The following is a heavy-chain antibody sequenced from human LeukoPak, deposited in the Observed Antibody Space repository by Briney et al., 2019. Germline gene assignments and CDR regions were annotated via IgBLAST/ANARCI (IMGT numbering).Heavy chain of an antibody. V-gene: IGHV1-2*02. CDR1: GYTFTGYY. CDR3: ARGRAMGLAVAGPDFDY. D-gene: IGHD6-19*01. CDR2: VNPNSGGT. Sequence: ASVKVSCKASGYTFTGYYIHWVRQAPGQGLEWMGWVNPNSGGTNYAQKFQGRVTMTRDTSISTAYMELSRLRSDDTAVYYCARGRAMGLAVAGPDFDYWGQGTLVTVSS. J-gene: IGHJ4*02.